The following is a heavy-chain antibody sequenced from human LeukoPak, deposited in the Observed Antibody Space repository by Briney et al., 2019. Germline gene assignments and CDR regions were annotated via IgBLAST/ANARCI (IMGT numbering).Heavy chain of an antibody. D-gene: IGHD3-22*01. Sequence: SETLSLTCTVSGGSISSYYWSWIRQPPGKGLEGIGYIYYSGSTNYNPSLKSRVTISVDTSKNQFSLKLSSVTAADTAVYYCARGWKRINSYYYDSSGHPTYAFDIWGQGTMVTVSS. V-gene: IGHV4-59*01. CDR2: IYYSGST. CDR1: GGSISSYY. J-gene: IGHJ3*02. CDR3: ARGWKRINSYYYDSSGHPTYAFDI.